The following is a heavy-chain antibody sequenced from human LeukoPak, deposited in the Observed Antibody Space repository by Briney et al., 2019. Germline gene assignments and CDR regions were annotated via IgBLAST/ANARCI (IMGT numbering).Heavy chain of an antibody. J-gene: IGHJ4*02. Sequence: SEALSLTCTVSGGSISSYYWSWIRQPPGKGLEWIGYIYYSGSTNYNPSLKSRVTISVDTSKYQFSLKLSSVTAADAAVYYCAGGELLFDYWGQGTLVTVSS. V-gene: IGHV4-59*01. CDR1: GGSISSYY. D-gene: IGHD3-10*01. CDR3: AGGELLFDY. CDR2: IYYSGST.